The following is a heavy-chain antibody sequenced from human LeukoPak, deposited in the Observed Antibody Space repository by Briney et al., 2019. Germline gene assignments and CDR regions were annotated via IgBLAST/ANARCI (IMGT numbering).Heavy chain of an antibody. V-gene: IGHV3-21*04. CDR3: AKDRGYSYGYLNWFDP. J-gene: IGHJ5*02. CDR1: GFTFSSYS. Sequence: PGGSLRLSCAASGFTFSSYSMNWVRQAPGKGLEWVSSISSSSYIYYADSVKGRFTISRDNSKNTLYLQMNSLRAEDTAVYYCAKDRGYSYGYLNWFDPWDQGTLVTVSS. D-gene: IGHD5-18*01. CDR2: ISSSSYI.